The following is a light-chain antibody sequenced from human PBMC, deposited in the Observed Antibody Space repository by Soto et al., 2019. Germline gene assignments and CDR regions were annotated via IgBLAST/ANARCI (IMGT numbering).Light chain of an antibody. CDR2: GAS. CDR3: QQYGRYST. J-gene: IGKJ1*01. Sequence: EIVLTQSPGNLSLSLAQGATLSCRASQSVSSTYLAWYQQKPGQAPRLLIYGASSRATGIPDRFSGRGSGTDFTLTISSLESDEFATYYCQQYGRYSTFGQGTKVDIK. V-gene: IGKV3-20*01. CDR1: QSVSSTY.